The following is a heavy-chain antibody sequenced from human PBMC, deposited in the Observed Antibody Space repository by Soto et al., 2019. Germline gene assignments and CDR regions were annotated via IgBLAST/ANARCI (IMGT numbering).Heavy chain of an antibody. CDR2: INSDGSIT. Sequence: GGSLRLSCTASEFIFNNYWMHWVRQAPGKGLVWVSRINSDGSITTYADSVKGRFTISRDNARNTLYLQMNSLRAEETAVYYCAGSASGAFDIWGRGTMVTVS. CDR3: AGSASGAFDI. D-gene: IGHD3-10*01. J-gene: IGHJ3*02. CDR1: EFIFNNYW. V-gene: IGHV3-74*01.